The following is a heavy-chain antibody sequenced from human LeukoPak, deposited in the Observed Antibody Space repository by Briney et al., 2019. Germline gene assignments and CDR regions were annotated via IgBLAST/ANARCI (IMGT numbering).Heavy chain of an antibody. CDR1: DDSISDYY. CDR3: TRGAGWLIDY. V-gene: IGHV4-59*01. D-gene: IGHD3-16*01. CDR2: IHNSGTS. Sequence: SETRSLTCTVSDDSISDYYRGWIRQPPGKGLEWIGYIHNSGTSTYNLSLKSRVTISADTSKNQFSLKLNSMTTADTAVYYCTRGAGWLIDYWGQGILVTVSS. J-gene: IGHJ4*02.